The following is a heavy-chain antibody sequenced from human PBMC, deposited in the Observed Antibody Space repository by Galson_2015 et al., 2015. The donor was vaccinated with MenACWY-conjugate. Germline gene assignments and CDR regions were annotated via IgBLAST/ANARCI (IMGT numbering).Heavy chain of an antibody. D-gene: IGHD2-21*01. CDR1: GFSFSGHW. V-gene: IGHV3-7*01. CDR2: INPDGSDK. J-gene: IGHJ4*02. Sequence: SLRLSCAASGFSFSGHWMTWVRQAPGKGLEWVANINPDGSDKYYVDSVKGRFIISRDNAKNSVYLQMNGLRVEDTAMYYCGRHFDWAFDYRGQGALATVSS. CDR3: GRHFDWAFDY.